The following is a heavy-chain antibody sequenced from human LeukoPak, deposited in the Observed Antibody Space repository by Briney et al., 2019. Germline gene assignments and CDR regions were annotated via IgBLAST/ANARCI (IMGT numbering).Heavy chain of an antibody. V-gene: IGHV3-48*03. CDR3: ARAVLYYYFGMDV. J-gene: IGHJ6*02. CDR2: ISSSGGTI. Sequence: WGSLPLSCAASGFTFSSYEMNWVRQAPGKGLEWVSYISSSGGTIYYADSVHSRLTISRDNAKNSLYLQMNSLRAEDTAVYYCARAVLYYYFGMDVWGQGTADTLSS. CDR1: GFTFSSYE.